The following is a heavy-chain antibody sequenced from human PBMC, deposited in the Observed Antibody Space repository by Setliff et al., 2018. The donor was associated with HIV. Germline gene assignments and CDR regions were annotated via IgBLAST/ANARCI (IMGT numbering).Heavy chain of an antibody. Sequence: ASVKVSCKASGYTFASYGITWVRQAPGQGLEWMGWISAYDGNTNYAQKVRERVTLTTDTATTTAFMELKNLTSADTAVYFCARSDWELVLSSFDYWGQGTQVTVSS. D-gene: IGHD1-26*01. CDR2: ISAYDGNT. CDR1: GYTFASYG. J-gene: IGHJ4*02. V-gene: IGHV1-18*01. CDR3: ARSDWELVLSSFDY.